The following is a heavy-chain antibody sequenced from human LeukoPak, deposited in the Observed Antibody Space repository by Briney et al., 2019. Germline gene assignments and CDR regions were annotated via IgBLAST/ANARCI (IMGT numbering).Heavy chain of an antibody. V-gene: IGHV6-1*01. CDR3: ASSSIAVAGTVFNY. D-gene: IGHD6-19*01. CDR1: GDSVSSNSAA. CDR2: TYYRSKWYN. Sequence: SQTLSLPCAISGDSVSSNSAAWNWIRQSPSRGLEWLGRTYYRSKWYNDYAVSVKSRITINPVTSKNQFSLQLNSVTPEDTAVDYCASSSIAVAGTVFNYWGQGTLVTVSS. J-gene: IGHJ4*02.